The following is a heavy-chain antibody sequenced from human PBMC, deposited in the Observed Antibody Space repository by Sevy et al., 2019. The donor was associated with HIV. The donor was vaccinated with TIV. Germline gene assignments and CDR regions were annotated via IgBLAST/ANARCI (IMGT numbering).Heavy chain of an antibody. Sequence: GGSLRLSCAASGFTFSDYYMSWIRQAPGKGLEWVSYISSSGSTIYYADSVKGRFTISRDNAKNSLYLQMNSLRAEDTAVYYCSRSRRYYDSSGSDYWGQGTLVTVSS. D-gene: IGHD3-22*01. CDR1: GFTFSDYY. CDR2: ISSSGSTI. V-gene: IGHV3-11*01. CDR3: SRSRRYYDSSGSDY. J-gene: IGHJ4*02.